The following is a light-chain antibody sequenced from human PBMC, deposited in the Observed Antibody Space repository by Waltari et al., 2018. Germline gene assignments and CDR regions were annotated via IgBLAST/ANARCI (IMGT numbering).Light chain of an antibody. Sequence: QSALTQTASVSGSPGQSITISCTGTSSDIGAFKHVSWYQKHPGKAPRLVSFDVSDRPSECHTLVSGSESGKTASLSIAGLQAEDEADYSCLSFTSSSTWVFGGGTKLTVL. CDR2: DVS. CDR3: LSFTSSSTWV. J-gene: IGLJ3*02. CDR1: SSDIGAFKH. V-gene: IGLV2-14*03.